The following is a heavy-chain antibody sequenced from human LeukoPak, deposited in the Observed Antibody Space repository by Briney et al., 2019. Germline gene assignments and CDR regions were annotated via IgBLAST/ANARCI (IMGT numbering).Heavy chain of an antibody. CDR2: IIPIFGTA. Sequence: GASVKVSCKASGGTFTSYAISWGRQAPGHGREWMGGIIPIFGTANYAQKFQGRVTITADESTSTAYMELSSLRSEDTAVYYCARGYSYGHLDYWGQGTLVTVSS. J-gene: IGHJ4*02. V-gene: IGHV1-69*13. CDR1: GGTFTSYA. CDR3: ARGYSYGHLDY. D-gene: IGHD5-18*01.